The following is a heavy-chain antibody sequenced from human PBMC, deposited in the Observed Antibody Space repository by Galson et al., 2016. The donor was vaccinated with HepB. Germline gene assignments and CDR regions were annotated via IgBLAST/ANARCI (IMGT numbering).Heavy chain of an antibody. CDR3: AKDKRGHSSAWYWYFDY. CDR1: GFTFSNYA. D-gene: IGHD6-13*01. J-gene: IGHJ4*02. Sequence: SLRLSCAASGFTFSNYAMSWVRQAPGKGLEWVSGISVSGGRITYADSVKGRFTISRDNSKNTVYLQLTSLRAEDTAVYYCAKDKRGHSSAWYWYFDYWGPGTLVSVSS. CDR2: ISVSGGRI. V-gene: IGHV3-23*01.